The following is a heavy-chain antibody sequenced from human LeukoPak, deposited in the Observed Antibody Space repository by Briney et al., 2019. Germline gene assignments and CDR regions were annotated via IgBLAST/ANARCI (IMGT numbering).Heavy chain of an antibody. D-gene: IGHD3-22*01. V-gene: IGHV4-30-2*01. J-gene: IGHJ4*02. CDR3: ARGSRRVVITPLDY. CDR1: GGSISSGGYS. Sequence: PSETLSLTCAVSGGSISSGGYSWSWIRQPPGKGLEWIGYIYHSGSTYYNPSLKSRVTISVDRSKNQFSLKLSSVTAADTAVYYCARGSRRVVITPLDYWGQGTLVTVSS. CDR2: IYHSGST.